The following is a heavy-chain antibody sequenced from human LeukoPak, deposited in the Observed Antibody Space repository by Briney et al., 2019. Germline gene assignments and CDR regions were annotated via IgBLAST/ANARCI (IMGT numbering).Heavy chain of an antibody. V-gene: IGHV3-66*04. CDR2: IYSGGST. CDR3: ARHRYYYDTGSYSDY. J-gene: IGHJ4*02. D-gene: IGHD3-10*01. Sequence: GGSLRLSCAASGFTVSSNYMSWVRQAPGKGLEWVSIIYSGGSTYYADSVKGRFTISRDNSKNTLYLQMNSLRAEDTHVYYCARHRYYYDTGSYSDYRGQGTLVTDSS. CDR1: GFTVSSNY.